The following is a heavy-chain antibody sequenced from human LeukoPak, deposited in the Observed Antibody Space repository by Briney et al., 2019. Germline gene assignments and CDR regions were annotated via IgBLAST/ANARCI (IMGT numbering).Heavy chain of an antibody. J-gene: IGHJ4*02. CDR3: ARLSLPGVYSGGTYYFDY. CDR2: IYYSGST. D-gene: IGHD6-25*01. Sequence: SETLSLTCTVSGGSISSSSYYWGWIRQPPGKGLEWIGTIYYSGSTYYNPSLNSRATISVDTSKNQFSLNLSSVTAADTAVYFCARLSLPGVYSGGTYYFDYWGQGILVTVSS. V-gene: IGHV4-39*01. CDR1: GGSISSSSYY.